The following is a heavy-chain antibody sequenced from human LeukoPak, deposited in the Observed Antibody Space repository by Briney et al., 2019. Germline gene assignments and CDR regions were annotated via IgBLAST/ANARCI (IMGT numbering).Heavy chain of an antibody. CDR3: AREVGYYYDSSGYLDY. Sequence: GGSLRLSCAASGLTFSDYYMSWIRQAPGKGLEWVSYISSSGSTIYYADSVKGRFTISRDNAKNSLYLQMNSLRAEDTAVYYCAREVGYYYDSSGYLDYWGQGTLVTVSS. CDR2: ISSSGSTI. V-gene: IGHV3-11*01. CDR1: GLTFSDYY. D-gene: IGHD3-22*01. J-gene: IGHJ4*02.